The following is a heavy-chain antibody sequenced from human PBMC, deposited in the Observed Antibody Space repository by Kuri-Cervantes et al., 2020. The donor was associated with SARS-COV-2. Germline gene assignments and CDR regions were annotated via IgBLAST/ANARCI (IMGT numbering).Heavy chain of an antibody. Sequence: GGSLRLSCAAFRFTFSSYGMHWVRQAPGKGLEWVAVIWYDGSNKYYADSVKGRFTITRDNSKNTLYLQMNSLRAEDTAVYYCAREEYSSSWSAVDFDYWGQGTLVTVSS. J-gene: IGHJ4*02. V-gene: IGHV3-33*01. CDR3: AREEYSSSWSAVDFDY. CDR1: RFTFSSYG. D-gene: IGHD6-13*01. CDR2: IWYDGSNK.